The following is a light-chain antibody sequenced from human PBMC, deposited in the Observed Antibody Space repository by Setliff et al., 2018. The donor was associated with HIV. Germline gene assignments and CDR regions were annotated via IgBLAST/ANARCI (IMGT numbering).Light chain of an antibody. CDR2: DVT. CDR1: SSDIGSYNY. J-gene: IGLJ1*01. V-gene: IGLV2-14*01. CDR3: NTYISSTPNYV. Sequence: QSALTQPASVSGPPGQSIAISCTGTSSDIGSYNYVSWYQHHPGKAPRLIIYDVTNRPSGVSDRFSGSKSGNTASLTISGLQAEDEADYYCNTYISSTPNYVVGTGTKVTVL.